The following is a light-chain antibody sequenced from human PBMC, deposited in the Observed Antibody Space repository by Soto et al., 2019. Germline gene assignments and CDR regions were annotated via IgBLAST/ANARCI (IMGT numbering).Light chain of an antibody. CDR1: QSVSKNF. Sequence: EIVLTQSPGTLSLSPGERATLSCRASQSVSKNFLAWYQQKPGQAPRLLISGASNRATGIPDRFSGSGSGTDFSLTIDKLEPEDLAVYFCQQDYSSPPTFGGGTKVAIK. CDR2: GAS. J-gene: IGKJ4*01. V-gene: IGKV3-20*01. CDR3: QQDYSSPPT.